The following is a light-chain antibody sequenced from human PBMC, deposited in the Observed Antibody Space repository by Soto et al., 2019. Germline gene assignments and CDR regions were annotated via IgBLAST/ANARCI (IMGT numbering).Light chain of an antibody. Sequence: QSVLTQPRSVSGSPGQSVTISCTGTSSDVGDYNYVSWYQHHPGKAPKLMVYDVSKRPSGVPDRFSGSKSGITASLTISGLQAEDEADYYCCSYAGGYTWVFGGGTQLTVL. CDR1: SSDVGDYNY. J-gene: IGLJ3*02. V-gene: IGLV2-11*01. CDR2: DVS. CDR3: CSYAGGYTWV.